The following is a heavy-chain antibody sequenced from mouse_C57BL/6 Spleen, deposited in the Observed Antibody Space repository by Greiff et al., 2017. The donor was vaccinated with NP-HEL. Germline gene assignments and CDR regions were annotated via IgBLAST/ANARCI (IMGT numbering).Heavy chain of an antibody. J-gene: IGHJ4*01. D-gene: IGHD4-1*01. CDR2: INYDGSST. V-gene: IGHV5-16*01. CDR3: ARDTGTNYAMDY. Sequence: EVMLVESEGGLVQPGSSMKLSCTASGFTFSDYYMAWVRQVPEKGLEWVANINYDGSSTYYLDSLKSRFFISRDNAKNILYLQMSSLKSEDTATYYCARDTGTNYAMDYWGQGTSVTVSS. CDR1: GFTFSDYY.